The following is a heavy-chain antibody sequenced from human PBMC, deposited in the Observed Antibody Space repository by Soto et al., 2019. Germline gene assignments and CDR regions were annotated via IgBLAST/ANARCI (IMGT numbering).Heavy chain of an antibody. CDR1: GGTFSSYA. Sequence: EASVKVSCKASGGTFSSYAIIWVRQAPGQGLEWMGGIIPIFGTANYAQKFQGRVTITADESTSTAYMELSSLRSEDTAVYYCARGSFTSGFYYFDYWGQGTLVTVSS. J-gene: IGHJ4*02. V-gene: IGHV1-69*13. CDR3: ARGSFTSGFYYFDY. CDR2: IIPIFGTA. D-gene: IGHD3-3*01.